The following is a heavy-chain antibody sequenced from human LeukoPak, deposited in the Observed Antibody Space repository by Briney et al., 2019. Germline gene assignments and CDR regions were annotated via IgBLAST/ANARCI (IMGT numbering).Heavy chain of an antibody. CDR3: ARGDCSGGGCYLDAFDI. D-gene: IGHD2-15*01. Sequence: ASVKVSCKASGYTFTGYYMHWVRQAPGQGLEWMGWINPNSGGTNYAQKFQGRVTMTRDTSISTAYMELSRLRSDDTAVYYCARGDCSGGGCYLDAFDIWGQGTMVTVSS. V-gene: IGHV1-2*02. CDR1: GYTFTGYY. CDR2: INPNSGGT. J-gene: IGHJ3*02.